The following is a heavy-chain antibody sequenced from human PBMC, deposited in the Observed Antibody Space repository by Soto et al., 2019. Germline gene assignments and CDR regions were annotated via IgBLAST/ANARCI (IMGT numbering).Heavy chain of an antibody. CDR1: GGSISSGGYC. J-gene: IGHJ5*02. V-gene: IGHV4-31*03. CDR2: IYYSGST. CDR3: ARVLGAFDTAICWFDP. D-gene: IGHD5-18*01. Sequence: PSETLSLTCTVSGGSISSGGYCGSLIRQHPGKGLEWIGYIYYSGSTYYNPSLKSRVTISVDTSKNQFSLKLSSVTAADTAVYYCARVLGAFDTAICWFDPWGQGTLVTVSS.